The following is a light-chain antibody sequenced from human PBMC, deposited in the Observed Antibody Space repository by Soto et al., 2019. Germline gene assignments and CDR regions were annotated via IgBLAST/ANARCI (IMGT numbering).Light chain of an antibody. V-gene: IGLV1-40*01. CDR2: VNN. CDR1: SSNIARRS. J-gene: IGLJ1*01. Sequence: QSVLTQPPSASATPGQRVTISCSGSSSNIARRSVYWYQQLPGTAPKLLIYVNNNRPSGIPDRFSGSKSGASASLAITGLQGEDEADYYCQSFDISLSGYVFGTGTKVTVL. CDR3: QSFDISLSGYV.